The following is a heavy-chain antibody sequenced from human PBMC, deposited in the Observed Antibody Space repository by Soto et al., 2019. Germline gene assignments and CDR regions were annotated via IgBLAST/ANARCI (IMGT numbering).Heavy chain of an antibody. J-gene: IGHJ5*02. CDR1: GGSISSGDYY. V-gene: IGHV4-30-4*01. Sequence: LSLTCTVSGGSISSGDYYWSWIRQPPGKGLEWIGYIYYSGSTYYNPSLKSRVTISVDTSKNQFSLKLSSVTAADTAVYYCAREGMNQADWFDPWGQGTLVTVSS. CDR3: AREGMNQADWFDP. CDR2: IYYSGST.